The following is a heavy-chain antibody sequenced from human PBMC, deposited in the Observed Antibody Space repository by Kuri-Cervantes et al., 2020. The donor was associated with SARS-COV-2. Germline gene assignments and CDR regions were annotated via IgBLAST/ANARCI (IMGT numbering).Heavy chain of an antibody. CDR2: IYYSGST. D-gene: IGHD2/OR15-2a*01. CDR3: ARGSESPPFDY. V-gene: IGHV4-38-2*02. Sequence: SETLSLTCTVSGYSISSGYYWGWIRQPPGKGLEWIGGIYYSGSTYYNPSLKSRVTISVDTSKNQFSLKLSSVTAADTAVYYCARGSESPPFDYWGQGTLVTVSS. J-gene: IGHJ4*02. CDR1: GYSISSGYY.